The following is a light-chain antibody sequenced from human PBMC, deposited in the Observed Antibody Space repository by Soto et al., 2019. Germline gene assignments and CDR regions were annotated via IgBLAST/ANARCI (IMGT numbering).Light chain of an antibody. CDR3: LSYAGSKNWL. J-gene: IGLJ3*02. Sequence: QSALTQPPSASGSPGQSVTISCTGTSSDVGAYNYVSWYQQHPGKAPKLLIYEVTKRPSGVPDRFSGSKSGNTASLTVSGLQPEDEADYYCLSYAGSKNWLFGGGTKVTVL. CDR1: SSDVGAYNY. CDR2: EVT. V-gene: IGLV2-8*01.